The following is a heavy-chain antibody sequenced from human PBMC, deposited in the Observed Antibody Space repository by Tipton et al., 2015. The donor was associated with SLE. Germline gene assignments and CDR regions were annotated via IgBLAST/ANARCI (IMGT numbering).Heavy chain of an antibody. Sequence: SLRLSCAASGFTFSSYSMNWVRQAPGKGLEWVSYISSSSSTIYYADSVKGRFTISRDNAKNSLYLQMNSLRDEDTAVYYCARARRYSNWYFDLWGRGTLVTVSS. J-gene: IGHJ2*01. CDR2: ISSSSSTI. CDR1: GFTFSSYS. CDR3: ARARRYSNWYFDL. V-gene: IGHV3-48*02. D-gene: IGHD4-11*01.